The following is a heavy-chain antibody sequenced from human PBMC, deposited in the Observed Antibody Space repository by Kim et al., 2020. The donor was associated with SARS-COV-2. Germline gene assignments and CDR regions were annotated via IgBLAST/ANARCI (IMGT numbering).Heavy chain of an antibody. J-gene: IGHJ5*02. CDR2: IDPSDSYT. D-gene: IGHD3-10*01. V-gene: IGHV5-10-1*01. Sequence: GESLKISCKGSGYSFTSYWISWVRQMPGKGLEWMGRIDPSDSYTNYSPSFQGHVTISADKSISTAYLQWSSLKASDTAMYYCARHRGMVGFGESTNWFDPWGQGTLVTVSS. CDR1: GYSFTSYW. CDR3: ARHRGMVGFGESTNWFDP.